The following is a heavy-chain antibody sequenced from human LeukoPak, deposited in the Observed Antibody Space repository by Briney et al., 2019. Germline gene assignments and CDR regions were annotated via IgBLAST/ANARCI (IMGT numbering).Heavy chain of an antibody. D-gene: IGHD5-12*01. Sequence: GGSLRLSCAASGFTFSNYGMHWVRQAPGKGLEWVALIGYDGSNKYYADSVKGRFTISRDNSKNTLYLQMNSLRAEDTAVYYCAKWARIVATIKALENYYYYYMDVWGKGTTVTVSS. CDR2: IGYDGSNK. J-gene: IGHJ6*03. V-gene: IGHV3-30*02. CDR3: AKWARIVATIKALENYYYYYMDV. CDR1: GFTFSNYG.